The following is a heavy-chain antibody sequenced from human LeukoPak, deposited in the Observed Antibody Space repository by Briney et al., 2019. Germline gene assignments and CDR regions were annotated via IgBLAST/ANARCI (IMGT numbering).Heavy chain of an antibody. CDR1: GGLVSGYS. Sequence: SETLSLTCAVHGGLVSGYSWSWIRQSPGKGLEWIGEINHSGSTNYNPSLKSRVTISVDTSKNQFSLKLSSVTAADTAVYYCARGARWPSRWFDPWGQGTLVTVSS. CDR3: ARGARWPSRWFDP. D-gene: IGHD5-24*01. J-gene: IGHJ5*02. CDR2: INHSGST. V-gene: IGHV4-34*01.